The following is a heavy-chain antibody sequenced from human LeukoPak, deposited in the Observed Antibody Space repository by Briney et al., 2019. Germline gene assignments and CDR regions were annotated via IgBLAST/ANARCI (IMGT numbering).Heavy chain of an antibody. J-gene: IGHJ4*02. CDR1: GFSFNNYG. V-gene: IGHV3-30*18. Sequence: GGSLRLSCAGSGFSFNNYGMHWVRQAPGKGLEWGAIISYDGSTEYYADSVKGRFTISRDNSKNTLYLQMNSLRAEDTAVYYCVKRSCSSTSCPTDYWGQGTLVSVSS. CDR3: VKRSCSSTSCPTDY. CDR2: ISYDGSTE. D-gene: IGHD2-2*01.